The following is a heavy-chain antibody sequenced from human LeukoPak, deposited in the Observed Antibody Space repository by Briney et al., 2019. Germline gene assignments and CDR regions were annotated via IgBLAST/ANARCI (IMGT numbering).Heavy chain of an antibody. D-gene: IGHD3-3*01. CDR3: ARAPAMILRPNYVDV. V-gene: IGHV3-21*01. Sequence: GGSLRLSCAASGFTFSSYSMNWVRQAPGKGLEWVSFISSSSTYIYYADSMKGRFTISRDDAKSSLYLQMNSLRAEDTAVYYCARAPAMILRPNYVDVWGKGTTVTVSS. CDR1: GFTFSSYS. J-gene: IGHJ6*03. CDR2: ISSSSTYI.